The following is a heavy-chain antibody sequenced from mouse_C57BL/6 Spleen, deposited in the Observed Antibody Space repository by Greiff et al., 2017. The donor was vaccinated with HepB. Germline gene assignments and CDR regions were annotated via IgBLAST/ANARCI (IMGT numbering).Heavy chain of an antibody. D-gene: IGHD1-1*02. CDR3: ARQRRGGYAMDY. CDR2: IYPGDGDT. Sequence: VQLQQSGPELVKPGASVKISCKASGYAFSSSWMNWVKQRPGKGLEWIGRIYPGDGDTNCNGKFKGKATLTADKSSSTAYMQLSSLTSEDSAVYFWARQRRGGYAMDYWGQGTSVTVSS. V-gene: IGHV1-82*01. J-gene: IGHJ4*01. CDR1: GYAFSSSW.